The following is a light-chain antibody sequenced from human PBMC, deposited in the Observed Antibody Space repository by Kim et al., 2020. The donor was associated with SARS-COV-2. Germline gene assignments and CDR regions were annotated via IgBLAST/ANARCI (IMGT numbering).Light chain of an antibody. CDR2: QDS. CDR3: QAWDSSNERV. Sequence: VSPGQTASITCSGDKLGDKYACWYQQKPGQSPVLVIYQDSKRPSGIPERFSGSNSGNTATLTISGTQAMDEADYYCQAWDSSNERVFGGGTQLTVL. CDR1: KLGDKY. V-gene: IGLV3-1*01. J-gene: IGLJ3*02.